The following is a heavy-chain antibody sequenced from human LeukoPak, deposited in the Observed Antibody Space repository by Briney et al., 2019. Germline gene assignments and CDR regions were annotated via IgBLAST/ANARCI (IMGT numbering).Heavy chain of an antibody. CDR1: GFTLGTYD. CDR2: ISRSGGST. Sequence: GGALRLSCAASGFTLGTYDMYWVRQAPGKGLECVSSISRSGGSTYYADSVKGRFTISRDNSKNTLYLQMSSLRADDTAVYYCSKKGQSEDYGKPGWGQGTLVTVSS. D-gene: IGHD4-17*01. V-gene: IGHV3-23*01. J-gene: IGHJ4*02. CDR3: SKKGQSEDYGKPG.